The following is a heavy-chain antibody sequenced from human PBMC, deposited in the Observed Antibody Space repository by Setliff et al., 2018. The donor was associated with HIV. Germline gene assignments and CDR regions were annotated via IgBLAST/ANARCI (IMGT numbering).Heavy chain of an antibody. V-gene: IGHV4-61*01. CDR1: GGSISSGSYY. Sequence: SETLSLTCTVSGGSISSGSYYWSWIRQPPGKGLEWIGEINHSGDTNYNPSLKSRVTISVDTSKNQFSLRMTSTTAADTAVYYCARGVPLLPPNFWGQGTLVTVSS. J-gene: IGHJ4*02. D-gene: IGHD2-21*02. CDR3: ARGVPLLPPNF. CDR2: INHSGDT.